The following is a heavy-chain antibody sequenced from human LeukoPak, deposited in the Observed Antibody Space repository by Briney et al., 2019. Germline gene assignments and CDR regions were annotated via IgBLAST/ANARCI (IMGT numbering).Heavy chain of an antibody. CDR1: GFTFSSYA. V-gene: IGHV3-23*01. D-gene: IGHD6-13*01. J-gene: IGHJ3*02. CDR3: AKPIAAAGADAFDI. Sequence: GGSLRLSCAASGFTFSSYAMSWVRQAPGKGLEWVSAISGNGGNTYYAGSVKGRFTTSRDNSKNTLYLQMNSLRAEDTAVYYCAKPIAAAGADAFDIWGQGTMVTVSS. CDR2: ISGNGGNT.